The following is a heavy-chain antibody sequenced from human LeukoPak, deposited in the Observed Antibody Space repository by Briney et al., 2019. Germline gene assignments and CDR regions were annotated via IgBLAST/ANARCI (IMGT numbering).Heavy chain of an antibody. V-gene: IGHV4-61*02. Sequence: SETLSLTCTVSGGSISSESYYWSWIRQPAWKGLEWIGRIYSSGNSKYNPSLKSRVTISVDTSRNQFSLNLSSVTAADTAVYYCARDMTGSGWNDAFDIWGQGPMVTVSS. CDR3: ARDMTGSGWNDAFDI. D-gene: IGHD6-19*01. CDR1: GGSISSESYY. J-gene: IGHJ3*02. CDR2: IYSSGNS.